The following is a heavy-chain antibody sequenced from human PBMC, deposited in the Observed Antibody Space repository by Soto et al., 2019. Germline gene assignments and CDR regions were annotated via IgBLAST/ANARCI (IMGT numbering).Heavy chain of an antibody. CDR3: AKDRAAAYTYGKGFRGVC. D-gene: IGHD5-18*01. CDR2: ISGSGGGT. CDR1: GFTFSSYA. V-gene: IGHV3-23*01. J-gene: IGHJ4*02. Sequence: GGSLRLSCAASGFTFSSYAMSWVRQAPGKGLEWVSAISGSGGGTYYADSVKGRFTISRDNSRNTLYLQMNSLRAEDSAVYYCAKDRAAAYTYGKGFRGVCWGQGTLVTVSS.